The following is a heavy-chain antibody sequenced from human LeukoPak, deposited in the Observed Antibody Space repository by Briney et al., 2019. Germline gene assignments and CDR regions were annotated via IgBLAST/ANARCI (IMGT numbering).Heavy chain of an antibody. CDR3: ASRLYMTIGNSAFDI. V-gene: IGHV4-4*02. CDR1: SGSISSSTW. D-gene: IGHD1/OR15-1a*01. Sequence: SETLSLTCAVSSGSISSSTWWTWVRQPPGKGLEWIGEIYHSGSTNYNPSLKSRVTILVDKSKNPFSLKLSSVTAADTAVYYCASRLYMTIGNSAFDIWGQGTMVTVSS. J-gene: IGHJ3*02. CDR2: IYHSGST.